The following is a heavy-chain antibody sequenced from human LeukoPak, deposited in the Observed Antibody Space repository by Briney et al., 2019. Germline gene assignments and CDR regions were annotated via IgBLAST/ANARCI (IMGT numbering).Heavy chain of an antibody. V-gene: IGHV3-13*01. J-gene: IGHJ3*02. Sequence: PGGSLRLSCAASGFRFNIYDMHWVRQASGEGLEWVAHIGTGTDTHFSDSVKGRFTISRENARNSLYLHMDDLRSEDTAVYYCARDRRADYGVNDDAFDIWGHGTMVTVSS. D-gene: IGHD4/OR15-4a*01. CDR1: GFRFNIYD. CDR3: ARDRRADYGVNDDAFDI. CDR2: IGTGTDT.